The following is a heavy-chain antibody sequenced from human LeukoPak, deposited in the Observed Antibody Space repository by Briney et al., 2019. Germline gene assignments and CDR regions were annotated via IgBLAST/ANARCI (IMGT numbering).Heavy chain of an antibody. D-gene: IGHD1-26*01. CDR1: GGTFSSYA. V-gene: IGHV1-69*06. CDR2: IIPIFGTA. CDR3: ARAAVAGANYYYYYMDV. J-gene: IGHJ6*03. Sequence: SVKVSCKASGGTFSSYAISWVRQAPGQGLEWMGRIIPIFGTANYAQKFQGRVTITADKSTSTAYMELSSLRSEDTAVYYCARAAVAGANYYYYYMDVWGKGTTVTVSS.